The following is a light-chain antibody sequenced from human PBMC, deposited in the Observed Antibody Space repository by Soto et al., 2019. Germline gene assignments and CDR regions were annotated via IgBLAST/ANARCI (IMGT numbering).Light chain of an antibody. CDR3: QQSYSTPPT. J-gene: IGKJ1*01. CDR2: SAS. CDR1: QGITSY. Sequence: IQLTQSPSSLSASVGDRVTITCRASQGITSYLAWYQQRPGKAPGLLIYSASTLQSGVPSRFSGSGYGTDFTLTISSLQPEDFATYYCQQSYSTPPTFGQGTKVDNK. V-gene: IGKV1-39*01.